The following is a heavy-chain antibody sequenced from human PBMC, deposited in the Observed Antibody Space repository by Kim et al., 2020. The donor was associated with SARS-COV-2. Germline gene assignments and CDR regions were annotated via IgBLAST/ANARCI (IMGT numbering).Heavy chain of an antibody. D-gene: IGHD6-13*01. V-gene: IGHV1-18*01. CDR3: ARRYSSSCGEYYGMDV. Sequence: ASVKVSCKASGYTFTSYGISWVRQAPGQGLEWMGWISAYNGNTNYAQKLQGRVTMTTDTSTSTAYMELRSLRSDDTAVYYCARRYSSSCGEYYGMDVWGQGTTVTVSS. J-gene: IGHJ6*02. CDR1: GYTFTSYG. CDR2: ISAYNGNT.